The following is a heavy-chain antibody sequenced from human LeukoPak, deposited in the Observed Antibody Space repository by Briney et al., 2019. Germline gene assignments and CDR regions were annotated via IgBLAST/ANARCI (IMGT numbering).Heavy chain of an antibody. Sequence: SETLSLTCTVSGGSISSYYWSWIRQPPGKGLEWIGCIYYSCSTNYNPSLKSRVTISVDTSKNQSSLKLSSVTAADTAVYYCARRYGSGSYYEDYWGQGTLVTVSS. V-gene: IGHV4-59*08. CDR1: GGSISSYY. CDR2: IYYSCST. J-gene: IGHJ4*02. D-gene: IGHD3-10*01. CDR3: ARRYGSGSYYEDY.